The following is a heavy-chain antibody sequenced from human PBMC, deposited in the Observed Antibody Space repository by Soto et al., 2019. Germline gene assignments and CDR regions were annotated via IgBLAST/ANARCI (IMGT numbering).Heavy chain of an antibody. J-gene: IGHJ2*01. CDR1: GFTFDDYA. D-gene: IGHD2-21*02. CDR2: ISWNSGSI. V-gene: IGHV3-9*01. CDR3: AKEEVVTATHGWYSDL. Sequence: EVQLVESGGGLVQPGRSLRLSCAASGFTFDDYAMHWVRQAPGKGLEWVSGISWNSGSIGYADSVKGRFTISRDNAKNSLYLQMIRLRAQDTALYYWAKEEVVTATHGWYSDLWGRGTLVTLSS.